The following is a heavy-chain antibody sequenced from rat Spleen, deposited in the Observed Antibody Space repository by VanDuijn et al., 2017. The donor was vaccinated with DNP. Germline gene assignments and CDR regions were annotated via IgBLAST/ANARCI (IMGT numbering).Heavy chain of an antibody. Sequence: EVQLVESGGGLVQPGRSLKLSCAASGFTFSDYYMAWVPQAPTKGLEWVAYIAYDGGITYSGDSVNGRFTISRDNAKNTLYLQMNSLRSEDMATYYCARWYSSGFCFDYWGQGVMVTVSS. J-gene: IGHJ2*01. CDR1: GFTFSDYY. CDR2: IAYDGGIT. D-gene: IGHD4-3*01. CDR3: ARWYSSGFCFDY. V-gene: IGHV5-22*01.